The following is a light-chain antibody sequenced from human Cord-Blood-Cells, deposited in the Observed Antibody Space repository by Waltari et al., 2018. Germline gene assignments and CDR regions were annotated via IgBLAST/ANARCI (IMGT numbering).Light chain of an antibody. V-gene: IGKV1-39*01. CDR1: QSISSY. CDR2: AAS. Sequence: IQMTQSPSSLSASVGDRVTITCRASQSISSYLNWYQQKPGKAPNLLIYAASSLQSGVPSRFSGSGSGTDFTLTISSLQPEDFATYYCQQSYSTTFGPGTKVDIK. CDR3: QQSYSTT. J-gene: IGKJ3*01.